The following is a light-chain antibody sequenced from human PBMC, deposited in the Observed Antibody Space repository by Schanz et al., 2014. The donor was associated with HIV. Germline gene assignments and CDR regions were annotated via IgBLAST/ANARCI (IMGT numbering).Light chain of an antibody. Sequence: QSALTQPASVSGSPGQSITISCTGTRNDVGTYNLVSWYQQHPGKAPKLMIYDVNKRPSGVPDRFSGSKSGNTASLTISGLQAEDDADYYCCSYAGSYTYVFGTGTKLTVL. J-gene: IGLJ1*01. CDR2: DVN. CDR3: CSYAGSYTYV. CDR1: RNDVGTYNL. V-gene: IGLV2-11*01.